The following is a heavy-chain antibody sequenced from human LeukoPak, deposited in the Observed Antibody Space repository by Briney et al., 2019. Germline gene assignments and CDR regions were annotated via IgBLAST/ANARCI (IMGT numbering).Heavy chain of an antibody. V-gene: IGHV3-48*03. CDR1: GFTFSSYE. J-gene: IGHJ6*03. CDR3: ARDPYSGSYGNYYYYFMDV. Sequence: PGGSLRLSCAASGFTFSSYEMNWVRQAPGKGLEWVSYISSSGNARYYADSVKGRFTISRDNAKNSLYLQMNSLRAEDTAVYYCARDPYSGSYGNYYYYFMDVWGKGTTVTISS. CDR2: ISSSGNAR. D-gene: IGHD1-26*01.